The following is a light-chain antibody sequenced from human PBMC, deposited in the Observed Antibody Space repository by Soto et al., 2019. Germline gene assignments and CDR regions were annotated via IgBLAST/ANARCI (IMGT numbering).Light chain of an antibody. Sequence: QSVLTQPPSVSGAPGQRVTISCTVSSSNIGAHYYIHWYQQLPGTAPKRLIYGNSNRPSGVPDRFSGSKSGTSASLAITGLQAEDEADYYCQSYDSSLSGSVFGGGTKLTVL. CDR1: SSNIGAHYY. J-gene: IGLJ3*02. CDR3: QSYDSSLSGSV. CDR2: GNS. V-gene: IGLV1-40*01.